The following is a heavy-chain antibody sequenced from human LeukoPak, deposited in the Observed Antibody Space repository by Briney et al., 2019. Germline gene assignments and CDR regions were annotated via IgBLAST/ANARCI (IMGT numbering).Heavy chain of an antibody. CDR2: INHSGST. CDR3: ARGQYCSGGSCYLVPPPSFDY. D-gene: IGHD2-15*01. J-gene: IGHJ4*02. V-gene: IGHV4-34*01. CDR1: GGSFSGCY. Sequence: SETLSLTCAVYGGSFSGCYWSWIRQPPGKGLEWIGEINHSGSTNYNPSLKSRVTISVDTSKNQFSLKLSSVTAADTAVYYCARGQYCSGGSCYLVPPPSFDYWGQGTLVTASS.